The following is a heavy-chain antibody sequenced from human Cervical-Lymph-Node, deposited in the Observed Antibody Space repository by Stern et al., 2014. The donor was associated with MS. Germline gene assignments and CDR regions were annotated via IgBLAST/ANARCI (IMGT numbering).Heavy chain of an antibody. J-gene: IGHJ6*02. Sequence: VQLVESGAEVKKPGASVKVSCKASGYTFTGYYMHGVRQAPGQGLEWMGRINPNSGGTNYAQKFQGRVTMTRDTSISTAYMELSRLRSDDTAVYYCARAGHGVYYYGMDVWGQGTTVTVSS. D-gene: IGHD3-10*01. V-gene: IGHV1-2*06. CDR2: INPNSGGT. CDR3: ARAGHGVYYYGMDV. CDR1: GYTFTGYY.